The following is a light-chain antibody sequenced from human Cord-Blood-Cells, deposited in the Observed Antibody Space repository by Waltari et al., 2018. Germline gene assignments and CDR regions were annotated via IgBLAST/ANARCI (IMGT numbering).Light chain of an antibody. CDR2: EGS. V-gene: IGLV2-23*01. CDR1: SSDVGSYNL. Sequence: QSAMTQPASVSGSPGQSITISCTGTSSDVGSYNLVSWYQQHPGKAPKLMTYEGSNRPSGVVNRFSGSKSGNTASLTISGLQAEDEADYYCCSYAGSSTWVFGGGTKLTVL. CDR3: CSYAGSSTWV. J-gene: IGLJ3*02.